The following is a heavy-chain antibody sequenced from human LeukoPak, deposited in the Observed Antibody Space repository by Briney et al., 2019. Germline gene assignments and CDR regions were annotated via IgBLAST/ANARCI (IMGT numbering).Heavy chain of an antibody. Sequence: PSETLSLTCTVSGGSISSYYWTWIRQPPGKGLEWIGSIYYSGSTNYNLSLKSRVTISVDTSNNQFSLRLTSVTAADTAVYYCAREVTVWLGDLHGDYFDYWGQGLLVTVSP. CDR1: GGSISSYY. CDR2: IYYSGST. D-gene: IGHD3-10*01. CDR3: AREVTVWLGDLHGDYFDY. V-gene: IGHV4-59*01. J-gene: IGHJ4*02.